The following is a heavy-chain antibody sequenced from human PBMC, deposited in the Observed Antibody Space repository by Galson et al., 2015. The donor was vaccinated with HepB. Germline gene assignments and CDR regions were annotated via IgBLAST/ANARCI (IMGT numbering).Heavy chain of an antibody. D-gene: IGHD5-12*01. J-gene: IGHJ6*02. V-gene: IGHV3-30*04. CDR2: ISYDGSNK. CDR1: GFTFSSYA. Sequence: SLRLSCAASGFTFSSYAMHWVRQAPGKGLEWVAVISYDGSNKYYADSVKGRFTISRDNSKNTLYLQMNSLRAEDTAVYYCVRAAGGYDLGTPYYYYGMDVWGQGTTVTVSS. CDR3: VRAAGGYDLGTPYYYYGMDV.